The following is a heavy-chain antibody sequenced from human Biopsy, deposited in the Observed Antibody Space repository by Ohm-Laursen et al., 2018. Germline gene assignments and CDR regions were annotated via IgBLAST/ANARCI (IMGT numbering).Heavy chain of an antibody. Sequence: SLRLSCTASGFSFTSYEMHWVRQAPGRGLEWISYITGSGRTIYSADSVKGRFTISRDNAKNSLLLQMNRLRVEDTAVYYCARAYSRGDYWGQGTLVTVSS. CDR2: ITGSGRTI. D-gene: IGHD2-15*01. CDR1: GFSFTSYE. V-gene: IGHV3-48*03. J-gene: IGHJ4*02. CDR3: ARAYSRGDY.